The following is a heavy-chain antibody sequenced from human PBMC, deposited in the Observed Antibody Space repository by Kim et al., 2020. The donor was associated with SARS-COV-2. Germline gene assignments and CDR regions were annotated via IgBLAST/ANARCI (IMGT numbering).Heavy chain of an antibody. CDR2: KMDGGTA. D-gene: IGHD2-2*01. CDR3: TTVSMR. V-gene: IGHV3-15*01. Sequence: KMDGGTADYAAPVKGRFTISRDDSKNTLFLLMSSLKTEDSGVYYCTTVSMRWGQGTLVTVSS. J-gene: IGHJ4*02.